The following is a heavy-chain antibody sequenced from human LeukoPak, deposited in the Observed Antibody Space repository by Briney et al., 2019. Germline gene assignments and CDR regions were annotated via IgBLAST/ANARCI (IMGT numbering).Heavy chain of an antibody. V-gene: IGHV3-7*01. CDR3: ARDRGSSSSGLFDY. D-gene: IGHD6-6*01. Sequence: GGSLRPSCAASGFTFNRYWMSWVRQAPGKELQWVANIKQDGSAKYYVDSVKGRFTISRDNAKNSLYLQMNSLRAEDTAVYYCARDRGSSSSGLFDYWGQGTLVTVSS. CDR2: IKQDGSAK. J-gene: IGHJ4*02. CDR1: GFTFNRYW.